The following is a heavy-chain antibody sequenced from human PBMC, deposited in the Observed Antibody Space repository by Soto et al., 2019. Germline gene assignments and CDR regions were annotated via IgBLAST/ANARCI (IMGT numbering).Heavy chain of an antibody. J-gene: IGHJ6*02. D-gene: IGHD5-12*01. CDR1: GGTFSSYA. CDR2: IIPIFGTA. CDR3: ARGHVEMATIVLGGMDV. Sequence: QVQLVQSGAEVKKPGSSVKVSCKASGGTFSSYAISWVRQAPGQGLEWLGGIIPIFGTANYAQKFQGRVTITADESTSIAYMELSSLRSEDTAVYYCARGHVEMATIVLGGMDVWGQGTTVTVSS. V-gene: IGHV1-69*12.